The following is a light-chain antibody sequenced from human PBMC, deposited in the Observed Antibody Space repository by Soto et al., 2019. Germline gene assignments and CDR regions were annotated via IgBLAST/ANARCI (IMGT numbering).Light chain of an antibody. CDR1: QSVSSSY. Sequence: EIVLTQSPGTLSLSPGERATLSCRASQSVSSSYLAWYQQKPGQAPRLLIYGASTRATGIPARISGSGSGSEFTLTISSLQSEDFAVYYCQQYYNWPLTFGGGTKVDIK. J-gene: IGKJ4*01. CDR2: GAS. V-gene: IGKV3-15*01. CDR3: QQYYNWPLT.